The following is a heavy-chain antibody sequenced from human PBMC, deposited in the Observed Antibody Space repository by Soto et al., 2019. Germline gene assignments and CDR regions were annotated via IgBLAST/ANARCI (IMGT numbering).Heavy chain of an antibody. J-gene: IGHJ4*02. CDR1: GFTFTSYA. V-gene: IGHV3-23*01. CDR2: ISGSGAST. D-gene: IGHD3-10*01. Sequence: GGSLRLSCAASGFTFTSYAMIWVRQAPGKGLEWVSTISGSGASTYYADSVKGRFTISKDNSKNTLYVQMKSLRAEDTAVYYCAKGSYFGSGSYAEYWGQGTLVTVSS. CDR3: AKGSYFGSGSYAEY.